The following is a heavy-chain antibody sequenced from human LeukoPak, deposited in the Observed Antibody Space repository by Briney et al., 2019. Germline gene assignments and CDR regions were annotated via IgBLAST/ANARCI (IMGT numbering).Heavy chain of an antibody. CDR1: GGSFSGYY. CDR2: INHSGST. V-gene: IGHV4-34*01. J-gene: IGHJ4*02. CDR3: ARAYGDSLNYFDY. Sequence: SETLSLTCAVYGGSFSGYYWSWIRQSPGKGLEWIGEINHSGSTNYNPSLKSRVTISVDTSKNQFSLKLSSVTAADTAVYYCARAYGDSLNYFDYWGQGTLVTVSS. D-gene: IGHD4-17*01.